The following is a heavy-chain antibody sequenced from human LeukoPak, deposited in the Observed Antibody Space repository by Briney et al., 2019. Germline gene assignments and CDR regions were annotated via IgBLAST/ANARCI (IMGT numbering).Heavy chain of an antibody. CDR3: TRADILTGYSNYYYYYYMDV. CDR1: GFTFGDYA. CDR2: IRSKAYGGTT. D-gene: IGHD3-9*01. Sequence: GGSLRLSCTASGFTFGDYAMSWVRQAPGKGLEWVGFIRSKAYGGTTEYAASVKGRFTISRNDSKSIAYLQMNSLKTEDTAVYYCTRADILTGYSNYYYYYYMDVWGKGTTVTISS. V-gene: IGHV3-49*04. J-gene: IGHJ6*03.